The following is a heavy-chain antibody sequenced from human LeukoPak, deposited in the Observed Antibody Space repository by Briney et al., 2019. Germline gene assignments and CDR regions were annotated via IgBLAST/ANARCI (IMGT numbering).Heavy chain of an antibody. J-gene: IGHJ4*02. CDR3: ARVQQLGPIDY. Sequence: GGSLRLSCAASGFTFSDYYMSWIRQAPGKGLEWVSYISSSGSTIYYADSVKGRFTISRDNAKNSLYLQMNSPRAEDTAVYYCARVQQLGPIDYWGQGTLVTVSS. D-gene: IGHD6-13*01. CDR2: ISSSGSTI. V-gene: IGHV3-11*01. CDR1: GFTFSDYY.